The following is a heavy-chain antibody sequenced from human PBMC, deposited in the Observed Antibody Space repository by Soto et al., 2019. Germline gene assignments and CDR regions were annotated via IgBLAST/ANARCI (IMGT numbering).Heavy chain of an antibody. CDR1: GFTFSSYG. J-gene: IGHJ3*02. D-gene: IGHD3-22*01. CDR2: ISYDGSNK. CDR3: AKDGFAYYYDSSGYLPDAFDI. V-gene: IGHV3-30*18. Sequence: GGSLRLSCAASGFTFSSYGMHWVRQAPGKGLEWVAVISYDGSNKYYADSVKGRFTISRDNSKNTLYLQMNSLRAEDTAVYYCAKDGFAYYYDSSGYLPDAFDIWGQGTMVTVSS.